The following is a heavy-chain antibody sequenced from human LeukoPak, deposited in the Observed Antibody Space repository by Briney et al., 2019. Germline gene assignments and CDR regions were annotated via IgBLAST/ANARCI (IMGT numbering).Heavy chain of an antibody. CDR1: GFTLSTYA. Sequence: GGSLRLSCAASGFTLSTYAMNWVRQAPGKGLEWVSAISGSGGSTYYADSVKGRFTISRDNSNNILYLQMNSRRAEDTAVYYCARGAHSSGWYYYYYMDVWGKGATVTVSS. J-gene: IGHJ6*03. CDR3: ARGAHSSGWYYYYYMDV. CDR2: ISGSGGST. D-gene: IGHD6-19*01. V-gene: IGHV3-23*01.